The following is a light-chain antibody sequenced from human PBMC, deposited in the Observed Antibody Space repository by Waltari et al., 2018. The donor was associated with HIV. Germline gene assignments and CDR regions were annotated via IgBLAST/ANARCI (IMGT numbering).Light chain of an antibody. CDR1: TVADQY. CDR3: QSVDSKDSHYV. J-gene: IGLJ1*01. Sequence: SYELTQPPSVSVSPGQTARITCSGETVADQYVYWYEQKSGQAPVLVMYKDRGRPSGIPERFYGSTSGTTVTLIISGVQAEDEADYYCQSVDSKDSHYVFGTGTKVTVL. CDR2: KDR. V-gene: IGLV3-25*03.